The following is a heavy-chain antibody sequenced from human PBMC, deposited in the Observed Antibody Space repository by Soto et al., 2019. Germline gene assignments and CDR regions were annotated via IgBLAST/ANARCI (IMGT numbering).Heavy chain of an antibody. V-gene: IGHV1-2*02. CDR2: INPNSGDT. CDR3: ARVMITFGGIVDKYYFDY. Sequence: ASVKVSCKASGYTFTGYYMHWVRQVPGQGLEWMGWINPNSGDTNYAQKFQGRVTMTRDTSITTASVELSRLRSDDTAMYYCARVMITFGGIVDKYYFDYWGQGTQVTVSS. J-gene: IGHJ4*02. D-gene: IGHD3-16*02. CDR1: GYTFTGYY.